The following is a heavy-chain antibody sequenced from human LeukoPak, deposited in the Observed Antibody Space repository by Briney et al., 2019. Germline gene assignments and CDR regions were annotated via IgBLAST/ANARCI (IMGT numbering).Heavy chain of an antibody. D-gene: IGHD2-15*01. J-gene: IGHJ4*02. V-gene: IGHV4-39*07. CDR2: IYYSGST. Sequence: TSETLSLTCTVSGGSISSSSYYWGWIRQPPGKGLEWIGSIYYSGSTYYNPSPKSRVTISVDTSKNQFSLKLSSVTAADTAVYYCARDGPAGFPKYWGQGTLVTVSS. CDR1: GGSISSSSYY. CDR3: ARDGPAGFPKY.